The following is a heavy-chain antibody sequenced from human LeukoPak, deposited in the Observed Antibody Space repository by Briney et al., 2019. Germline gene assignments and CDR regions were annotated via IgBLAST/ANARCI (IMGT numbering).Heavy chain of an antibody. CDR1: DESFRGYY. CDR3: VRGRCSSDSCYYLDY. CDR2: ISHFGIT. Sequence: SETLSLTCAVYDESFRGYYWSCIRQPPGKGLEWIGGISHFGITNYNPSLESRVTISLDTPRNQFSLNVTSVTATDTAVYYCVRGRCSSDSCYYLDYWGQGTLVTVSS. D-gene: IGHD2-2*01. V-gene: IGHV4-34*01. J-gene: IGHJ4*02.